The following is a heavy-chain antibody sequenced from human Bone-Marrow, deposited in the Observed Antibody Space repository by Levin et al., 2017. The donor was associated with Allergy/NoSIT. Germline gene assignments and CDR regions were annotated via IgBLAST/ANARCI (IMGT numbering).Heavy chain of an antibody. J-gene: IGHJ4*02. V-gene: IGHV4-39*01. CDR2: IYYSGST. Sequence: SETLSLTCTVSGGSISSSSYYWGWIRQPPGKGLEWIGSIYYSGSTYYNPSLKSRVTISVDTSKNQFSLKLSSVTAADTAVYYCGRQPESQWPPDCWGQGTLVTVSS. CDR1: GGSISSSSYY. D-gene: IGHD6-19*01. CDR3: GRQPESQWPPDC.